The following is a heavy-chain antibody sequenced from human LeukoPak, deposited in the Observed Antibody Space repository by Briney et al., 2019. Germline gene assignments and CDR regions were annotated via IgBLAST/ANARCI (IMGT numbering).Heavy chain of an antibody. CDR3: ARLPPAARRRNYYGMDV. CDR2: IYPGDSDT. Sequence: GESLKISCKGSGYSFTRHWIAWVRQMPGKGLEWMGIIYPGDSDTRYSPSFQGQVTISADKSISTAYLQWSSLKASDTAMYYCARLPPAARRRNYYGMDVWGQGTTVTVSS. V-gene: IGHV5-51*01. D-gene: IGHD6-25*01. J-gene: IGHJ6*02. CDR1: GYSFTRHW.